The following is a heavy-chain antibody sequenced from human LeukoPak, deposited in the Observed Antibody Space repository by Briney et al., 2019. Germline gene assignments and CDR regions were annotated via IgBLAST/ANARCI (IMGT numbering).Heavy chain of an antibody. Sequence: GGSLRLSCAATGFTFGSYSMNCVRQAPGKGMEWVSSISSSSSYIYYADSVKGRFNISRDNAKNSLFLQMNSLRAEDTAVYYCARDDSSGYSYFDYWGQGTLVTVSS. V-gene: IGHV3-21*01. D-gene: IGHD3-22*01. CDR2: ISSSSSYI. CDR3: ARDDSSGYSYFDY. J-gene: IGHJ4*02. CDR1: GFTFGSYS.